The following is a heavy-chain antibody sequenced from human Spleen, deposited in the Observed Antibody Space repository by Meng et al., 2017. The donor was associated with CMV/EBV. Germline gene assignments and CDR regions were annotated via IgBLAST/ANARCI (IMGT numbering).Heavy chain of an antibody. CDR2: ITWNSDNK. Sequence: LSLTCAASGFTFHDYAMHWVRQAPGKGLEWVSSITWNSDNKGYADSVKGRFTISRDNAKNFLYLQMNSLRAEDTAIYYCAKAEEDSSSWLFDNWGQGTLVTVSS. J-gene: IGHJ4*02. D-gene: IGHD6-13*01. CDR3: AKAEEDSSSWLFDN. CDR1: GFTFHDYA. V-gene: IGHV3-9*01.